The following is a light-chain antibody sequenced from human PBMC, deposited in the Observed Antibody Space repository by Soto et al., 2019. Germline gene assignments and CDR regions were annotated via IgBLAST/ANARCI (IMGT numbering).Light chain of an antibody. V-gene: IGLV2-14*01. CDR2: EVS. J-gene: IGLJ3*02. Sequence: QSALTQPASVSGSPGQSITISCTGTSSDVGGYNYVSWYQEYPGKAPKLMIYEVSKRPSGVSNRFSGSKSGNTASLTISGLQADDEAEYYCTSYSRYRALVFGGGTKLTVL. CDR1: SSDVGGYNY. CDR3: TSYSRYRALV.